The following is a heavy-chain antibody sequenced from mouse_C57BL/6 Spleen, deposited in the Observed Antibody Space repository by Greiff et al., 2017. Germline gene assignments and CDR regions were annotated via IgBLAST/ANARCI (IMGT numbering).Heavy chain of an antibody. V-gene: IGHV5-6*01. Sequence: EVQLQESGGDLVKPGGSLKLSCAASGFTFSSYGMSWVRQTPDKRLEWVATISSGGSYTYYPDSVKGRFTISRDNAKNTLYLQMSSLKSADTAMYYCASTRGYFDYWGQGTTLTVSS. J-gene: IGHJ2*01. CDR1: GFTFSSYG. CDR3: ASTRGYFDY. CDR2: ISSGGSYT.